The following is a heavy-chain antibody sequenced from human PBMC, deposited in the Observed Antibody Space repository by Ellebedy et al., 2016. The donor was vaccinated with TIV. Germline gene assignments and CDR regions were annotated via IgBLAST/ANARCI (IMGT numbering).Heavy chain of an antibody. CDR1: GYTFTGYY. CDR3: ATQGYCGGDCYQDY. D-gene: IGHD2-21*02. Sequence: AASVKVSCKASGYTFTGYYMHWVRQAPGQGLEWMGWINPNSGGTNYAQKFQGRVTMTRDTSISTAYMELSRLRSDDTAVYYCATQGYCGGDCYQDYWGQGTLVTVSS. J-gene: IGHJ4*02. V-gene: IGHV1-2*02. CDR2: INPNSGGT.